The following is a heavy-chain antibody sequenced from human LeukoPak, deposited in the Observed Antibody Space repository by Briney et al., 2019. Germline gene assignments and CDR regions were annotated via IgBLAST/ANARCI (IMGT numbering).Heavy chain of an antibody. CDR3: AKRVPAAAGTRFDY. CDR1: GFPFSNYA. Sequence: PGGSLRLSCAASGFPFSNYAMSWVRQAPGKGLEWVSAISGGGGSTYYADSVKGRFTISRDNSKNTLYLQMNSLRAEDTAIYYCAKRVPAAAGTRFDYWGQGTLVTVSS. CDR2: ISGGGGST. J-gene: IGHJ4*02. V-gene: IGHV3-23*01. D-gene: IGHD6-13*01.